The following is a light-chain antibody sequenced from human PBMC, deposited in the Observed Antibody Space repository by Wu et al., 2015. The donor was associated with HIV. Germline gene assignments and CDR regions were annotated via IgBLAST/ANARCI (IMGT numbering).Light chain of an antibody. CDR2: DTS. CDR1: QSISTY. Sequence: EIVLTQSPATLSLSPGERATLSCTASQSISTYLAWYQQKPGQAPGLLIYDTSNRATGIPARFSGSGSGADFTLTISSLEPEDFAIYYCQQRSTWPFTFGPGTKVDIK. V-gene: IGKV3-11*01. J-gene: IGKJ3*01. CDR3: QQRSTWPFT.